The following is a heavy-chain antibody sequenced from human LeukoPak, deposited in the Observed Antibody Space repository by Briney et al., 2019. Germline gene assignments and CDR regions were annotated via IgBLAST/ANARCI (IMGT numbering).Heavy chain of an antibody. CDR1: GGSLRRYY. J-gene: IGHJ3*02. CDR2: IYYTGST. CDR3: WRGKSIDI. D-gene: IGHD5/OR15-5a*01. V-gene: IGHV4-59*01. Sequence: ASESLSLTRALSGGSLRRYYWSWIPHPPGKGLECIGYIYYTGSTKHHPSLQSRVHISVETTKNQFSLKVRSATASAPVVFYLWRGKSIDIWGQGTMVTVSS.